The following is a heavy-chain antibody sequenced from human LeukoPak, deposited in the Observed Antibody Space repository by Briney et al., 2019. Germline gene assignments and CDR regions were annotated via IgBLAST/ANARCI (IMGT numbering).Heavy chain of an antibody. Sequence: GGSLRLSCAASGFTFSDYYMNWIRQALGKGLEWVSYISRGGSTTYYADSVKGRFTISRDNAKNSLYLQMNSLRAEDTAVYYCARDWGDSGIDYWGQGTLVTVSS. V-gene: IGHV3-11*04. CDR3: ARDWGDSGIDY. CDR2: ISRGGSTT. J-gene: IGHJ4*02. D-gene: IGHD2-21*02. CDR1: GFTFSDYY.